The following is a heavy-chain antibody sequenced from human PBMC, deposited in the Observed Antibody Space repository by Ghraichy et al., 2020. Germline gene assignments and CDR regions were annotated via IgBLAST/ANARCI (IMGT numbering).Heavy chain of an antibody. D-gene: IGHD5-18*01. CDR3: AKEKGYSYGYPFDY. V-gene: IGHV3-23*01. CDR2: LSGSGGTT. J-gene: IGHJ4*02. CDR1: GFTFSSYA. Sequence: GGSLRLSCTASGFTFSSYAMSWVRQAPGKGLEWASGLSGSGGTTYYADSLKGRFTISRDNSKNTLYLQMNSLRAEDTAVYYCAKEKGYSYGYPFDYWGQGTQVTVSS.